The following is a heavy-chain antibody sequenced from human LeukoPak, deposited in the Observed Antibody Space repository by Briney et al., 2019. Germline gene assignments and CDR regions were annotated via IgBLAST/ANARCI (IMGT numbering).Heavy chain of an antibody. Sequence: GGSLRLSCSASGFTFSGYAMHWVRQAPGKGLDYVSTISGNGAGTDYADSVKGRFTISRDTSNTLYLQMTSLRVEDTAVYYCARSSTGCPDYWGHGTLVTVSS. D-gene: IGHD2-2*01. CDR1: GFTFSGYA. CDR2: ISGNGAGT. J-gene: IGHJ4*01. CDR3: ARSSTGCPDY. V-gene: IGHV3-64D*06.